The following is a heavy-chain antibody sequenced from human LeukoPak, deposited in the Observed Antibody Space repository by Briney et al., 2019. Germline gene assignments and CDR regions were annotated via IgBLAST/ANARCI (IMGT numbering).Heavy chain of an antibody. CDR2: ISSSSSTI. D-gene: IGHD3-10*01. J-gene: IGHJ6*02. CDR1: GFTFSSYS. Sequence: GGSLRLSCVASGFTFSSYSMNWVRQAPGKGLEWVSYISSSSSTIHYADSVKGRFTISRDNAKNSLYLQMNSLRAKDTAVYYCARARKRPYGSGDMDVWGQGTTVTVSS. CDR3: ARARKRPYGSGDMDV. V-gene: IGHV3-48*01.